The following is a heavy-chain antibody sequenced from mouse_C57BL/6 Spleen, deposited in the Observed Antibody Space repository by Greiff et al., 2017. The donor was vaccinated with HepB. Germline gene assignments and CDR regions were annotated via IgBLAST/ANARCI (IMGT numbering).Heavy chain of an antibody. V-gene: IGHV3-6*01. CDR3: ARGGDYYGSSYDYAMDY. D-gene: IGHD1-1*01. J-gene: IGHJ4*01. CDR2: ISYDGSN. Sequence: EVKLQESGPGLVKPSQSLSLTCSVPGYSITSGYYWNWIRQFPGNKLEWMGYISYDGSNNYNPSLKNRISITRDTSKNQFFLKLNSVTTEDTATYYCARGGDYYGSSYDYAMDYWGQGTSVTVSS. CDR1: GYSITSGYY.